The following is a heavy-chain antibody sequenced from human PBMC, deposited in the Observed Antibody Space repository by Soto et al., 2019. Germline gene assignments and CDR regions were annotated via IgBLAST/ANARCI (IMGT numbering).Heavy chain of an antibody. CDR2: ISSDGSDK. J-gene: IGHJ6*02. CDR1: GITFSSYG. V-gene: IGHV3-30*18. CDR3: AKDRGSGGGFYYYGMDV. Sequence: QVQLVESGGGVVQPGRSLRLSCAASGITFSSYGMHWVRQAPGKGLEWVAVISSDGSDKYYADSVKGRFTISRDNFKNTLYLQMNSLRAEDTAVYYGAKDRGSGGGFYYYGMDVWGQGTTVTVSS. D-gene: IGHD2-15*01.